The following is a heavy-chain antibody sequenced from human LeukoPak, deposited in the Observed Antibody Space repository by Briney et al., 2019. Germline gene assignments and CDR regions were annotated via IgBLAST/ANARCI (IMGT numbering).Heavy chain of an antibody. CDR2: ISGNGGST. D-gene: IGHD4/OR15-4a*01. CDR3: AKTELTNYSFS. Sequence: PGGSLSLSCAASGFTSSYYAMSWVRQAPGAGLEWVSLISGNGGSTYYADSVKGRFTISRDNSKNTLYLQVNSLRAEDTAVYSCAKTELTNYSFSWGQGTLVTVSS. J-gene: IGHJ4*02. V-gene: IGHV3-23*01. CDR1: GFTSSYYA.